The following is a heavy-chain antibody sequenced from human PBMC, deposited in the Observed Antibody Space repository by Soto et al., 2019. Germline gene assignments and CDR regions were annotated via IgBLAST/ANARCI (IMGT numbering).Heavy chain of an antibody. J-gene: IGHJ4*02. Sequence: EVQLVESGGGLVQPGGSLKLSCAASGFTFSGSAMHWVRQASGKGLEWVGRIRSKVNNYATGYAASVKGRFSISRDDSKNTANLQMNSLKSEDTAVYYCTRPPYCSGGSCSRSGYWGQGTLVTVSS. V-gene: IGHV3-73*02. CDR2: IRSKVNNYAT. CDR1: GFTFSGSA. CDR3: TRPPYCSGGSCSRSGY. D-gene: IGHD2-15*01.